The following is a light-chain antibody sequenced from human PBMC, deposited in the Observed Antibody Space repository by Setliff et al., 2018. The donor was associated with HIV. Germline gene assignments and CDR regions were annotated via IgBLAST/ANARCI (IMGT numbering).Light chain of an antibody. CDR2: EVS. CDR3: SSYTTTSTTV. V-gene: IGLV2-14*01. Sequence: QSVLTQPASVSGSPGQSITISCTGISSDVGGYNYVSWYRQHPGKVPKVLIYEVSNRPSGVSNRFSGSKSGNTASLTISGLQADDEADYYCSSYTTTSTTVFGTGTKVTVL. J-gene: IGLJ1*01. CDR1: SSDVGGYNY.